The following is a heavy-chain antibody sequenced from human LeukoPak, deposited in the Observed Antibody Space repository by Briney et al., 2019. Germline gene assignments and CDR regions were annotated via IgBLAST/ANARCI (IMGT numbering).Heavy chain of an antibody. V-gene: IGHV4-4*07. Sequence: ASETLSLTCTVSGGSISSYYWSWIRQPAGKGLEWIGRIYTSGSTNYNPSLKSRVTMSVDTSKNQFSLKLSSVTAADTAVYYCARDRGCSSSWFNWFDPWGQGTLVTVSS. J-gene: IGHJ5*02. CDR1: GGSISSYY. CDR2: IYTSGST. CDR3: ARDRGCSSSWFNWFDP. D-gene: IGHD6-13*01.